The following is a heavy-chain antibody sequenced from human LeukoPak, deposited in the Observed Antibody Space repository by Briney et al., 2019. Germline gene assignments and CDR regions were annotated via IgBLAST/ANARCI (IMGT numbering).Heavy chain of an antibody. V-gene: IGHV1-18*01. Sequence: ASVKVSCKASGYTFTSYGISWVRQAPGQGLEWMGWISAYNGNTNYAQKLQGRVTMATDTSTSTAYMELRSLRSDDTAVYYCARDHWSKGDYGMDVWGQGTTVTVSS. D-gene: IGHD2-8*02. CDR3: ARDHWSKGDYGMDV. J-gene: IGHJ6*02. CDR2: ISAYNGNT. CDR1: GYTFTSYG.